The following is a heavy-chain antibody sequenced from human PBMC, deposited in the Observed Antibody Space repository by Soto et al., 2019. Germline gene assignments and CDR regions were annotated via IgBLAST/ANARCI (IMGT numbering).Heavy chain of an antibody. D-gene: IGHD2-2*01. CDR1: GGSISSSSYY. CDR2: IYYSGST. J-gene: IGHJ3*02. V-gene: IGHV4-39*01. Sequence: PSETLSLTCTVSGGSISSSSYYWGWIRQPPGKGLEWIGSIYYSGSTYYNPSLKSRVTISVDTSKNQFSLKLNSVTAADSAVYYCARRASLGYCSDTSCYAFDIWGQGTMVT. CDR3: ARRASLGYCSDTSCYAFDI.